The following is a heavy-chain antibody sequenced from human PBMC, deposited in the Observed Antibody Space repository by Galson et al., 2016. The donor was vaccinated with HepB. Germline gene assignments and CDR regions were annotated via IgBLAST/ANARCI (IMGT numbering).Heavy chain of an antibody. D-gene: IGHD4-17*01. CDR1: GGSISSGGYY. J-gene: IGHJ4*02. V-gene: IGHV4-31*03. CDR2: IYYSGST. CDR3: ARMVYGDAYYFDY. Sequence: LSLTCTVSGGSISSGGYYWSWIRQHPGKGLEWIGYIYYSGSTYYNPSLKSRVTISVDTSKNQFSLKLSSVTAADTAVYYCARMVYGDAYYFDYWGQGTLVTVSS.